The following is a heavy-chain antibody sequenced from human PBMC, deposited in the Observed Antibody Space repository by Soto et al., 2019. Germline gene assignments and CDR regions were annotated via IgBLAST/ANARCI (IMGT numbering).Heavy chain of an antibody. CDR1: GGSISSDY. CDR2: IYYNGNT. D-gene: IGHD5-18*01. Sequence: QVQLQESGPGLVKPSETLSLTCTVSGGSISSDYWTWIRQPPGERLEWIGYIYYNGNTNYNSSLKSRVTISIVTSKTQFSLQFHSVTAADAAVYFCARLAYTSGFAFDYWGRGTLVTVSS. CDR3: ARLAYTSGFAFDY. J-gene: IGHJ4*02. V-gene: IGHV4-59*01.